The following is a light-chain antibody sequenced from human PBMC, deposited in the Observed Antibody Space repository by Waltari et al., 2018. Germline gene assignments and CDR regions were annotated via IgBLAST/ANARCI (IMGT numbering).Light chain of an antibody. Sequence: EIVLTQSPGTLSLSPGDRATLSCRASQSVDSAYLAWFQQKPGQAPSLLIYGASSRATGIPHRFSGSASGTGFTLTISRLEPEDFAIYYCQQYGNSPPYTFGQGTKLEIK. CDR1: QSVDSAY. V-gene: IGKV3-20*01. J-gene: IGKJ2*01. CDR3: QQYGNSPPYT. CDR2: GAS.